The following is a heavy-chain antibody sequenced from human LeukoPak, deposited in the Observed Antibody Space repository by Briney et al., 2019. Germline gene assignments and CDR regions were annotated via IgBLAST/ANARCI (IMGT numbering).Heavy chain of an antibody. CDR2: INPNSGGT. CDR3: ARDGNTMISNDAFDI. CDR1: GYTFTDYF. J-gene: IGHJ3*02. V-gene: IGHV1-2*02. Sequence: ASVKVSCKTSGYTFTDYFMHWVRQAPGHGLEWMGWINPNSGGTNYAQNFQGRVTMTRDTSISTVYMELGRPRSDDTAVYYCARDGNTMISNDAFDIWGQGTMVTVSS. D-gene: IGHD3-22*01.